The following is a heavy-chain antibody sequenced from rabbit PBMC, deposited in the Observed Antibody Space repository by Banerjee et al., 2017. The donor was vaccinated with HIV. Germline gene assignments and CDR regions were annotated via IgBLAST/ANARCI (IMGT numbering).Heavy chain of an antibody. CDR2: INTSSGNT. D-gene: IGHD1-1*01. CDR1: GFSSSNKYV. CDR3: ARDSASTVYWYFTL. J-gene: IGHJ4*01. Sequence: QEQLEESGGDLVKPEGSLTLTCTASGFSSSNKYVMCWVRQAPGKGLEWIACINTSSGNTVYASWAKSRFTISKTSSTTVTLQMTSLTAADTATNFCARDSASTVYWYFTLWGPGTLVTVS. V-gene: IGHV1S45*01.